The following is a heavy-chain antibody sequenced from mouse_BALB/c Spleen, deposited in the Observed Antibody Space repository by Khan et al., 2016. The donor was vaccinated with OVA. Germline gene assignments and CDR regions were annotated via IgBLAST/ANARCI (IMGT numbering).Heavy chain of an antibody. V-gene: IGHV2-2*01. D-gene: IGHD2-14*01. Sequence: VELVESGPGLVLPSQSLSITCTVSGFSLTTYGIHWVRQSPGKGLEWLGVIWSDGTTDFNAAFISRMSISKDNSKSQVFFKVNSLQPDDTAMYYCARNSYMYDFTYWGQGTLVTVSA. CDR1: GFSLTTYG. CDR2: IWSDGTT. CDR3: ARNSYMYDFTY. J-gene: IGHJ3*01.